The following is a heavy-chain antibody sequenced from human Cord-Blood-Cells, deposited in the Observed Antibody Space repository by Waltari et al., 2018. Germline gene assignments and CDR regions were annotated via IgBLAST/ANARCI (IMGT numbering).Heavy chain of an antibody. CDR2: ISSSGSTI. V-gene: IGHV3-48*03. J-gene: IGHJ4*02. CDR1: VFTVSSYE. CDR3: ARPLLTD. Sequence: EVQLVESGGGLVQTGWSMRLSCAASVFTVSSYEMNWLRQAPGKGLEWVSYISSSGSTIYYADSVKGRFTISRDNAKNSLYLQMNSLRAEDTAVYYCARPLLTDWGQGTLVTVSS.